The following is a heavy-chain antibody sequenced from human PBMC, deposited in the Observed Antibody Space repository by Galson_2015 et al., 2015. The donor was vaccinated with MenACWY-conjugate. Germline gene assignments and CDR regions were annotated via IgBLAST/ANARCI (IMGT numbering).Heavy chain of an antibody. V-gene: IGHV3-74*01. J-gene: IGHJ4*02. Sequence: SLRISCAASGFIFNTYWMHWVRHAPGKGLVGVSRINPGGSSTTYADSVKDRFTISRDNAKNTLYLQMNSLRPEDSAVFYCAKTRGASFSFDSWGQGTLVTVSS. CDR2: INPGGSST. CDR3: AKTRGASFSFDS. CDR1: GFIFNTYW. D-gene: IGHD1-26*01.